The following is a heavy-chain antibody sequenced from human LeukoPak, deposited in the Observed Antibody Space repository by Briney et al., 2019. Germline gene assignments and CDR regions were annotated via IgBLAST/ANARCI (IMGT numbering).Heavy chain of an antibody. J-gene: IGHJ4*02. V-gene: IGHV1-2*06. CDR3: ARDLEGYCSGGSCYPRLDY. D-gene: IGHD2-15*01. CDR1: GYTFTGYY. CDR2: INPNSGGT. Sequence: ASVKVSCKASGYTFTGYYMHWVRQAPGQGLEWRGRINPNSGGTNYAQKFQGRVTMTRDTSISTAYTELSRLRSDDTAVYYCARDLEGYCSGGSCYPRLDYWGQGTLVTVSS.